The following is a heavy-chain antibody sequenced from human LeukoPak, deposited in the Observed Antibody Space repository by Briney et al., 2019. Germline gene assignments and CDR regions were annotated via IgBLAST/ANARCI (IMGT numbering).Heavy chain of an antibody. CDR1: GYTFTSYD. D-gene: IGHD5-12*01. V-gene: IGHV1-8*01. Sequence: GASVKVSCKASGYTFTSYDINWVRQATGQGLEWMGWMNPNSGNTGYAQKFQGRVTMTRNTSISTAYMELSSLRSEDTAVYYCARDASGYDLGGFDYWGQGTLVTVSS. CDR3: ARDASGYDLGGFDY. CDR2: MNPNSGNT. J-gene: IGHJ4*02.